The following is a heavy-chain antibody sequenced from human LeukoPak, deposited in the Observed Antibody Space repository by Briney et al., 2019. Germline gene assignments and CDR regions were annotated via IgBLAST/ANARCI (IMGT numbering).Heavy chain of an antibody. V-gene: IGHV3-21*01. CDR3: ARGTGAGLVQAYYFDY. D-gene: IGHD3/OR15-3a*01. Sequence: GGSLRLSCAASGFTFSSYSMNWVRQAPGKGLEWVSSISSSSTYIYYADSVKGRFTISRDNANNSLYLQMNSLRAEDTVVYYCARGTGAGLVQAYYFDYWGQGTLVTVSS. CDR1: GFTFSSYS. J-gene: IGHJ4*02. CDR2: ISSSSTYI.